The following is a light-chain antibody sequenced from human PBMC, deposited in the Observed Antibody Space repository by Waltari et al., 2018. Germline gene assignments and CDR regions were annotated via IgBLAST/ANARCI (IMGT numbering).Light chain of an antibody. Sequence: QSALTQPASVSGSPGQSITISCPGTSSYVGSYNLVPWYQPPPATAPKLMIYAVSTRPPGVSDRFSGSKSGNTASLTISGLQAEDEADYYCCSYAGSDTFVVLGGGTKLTVL. V-gene: IGLV2-23*02. CDR3: CSYAGSDTFVV. CDR1: SSYVGSYNL. J-gene: IGLJ2*01. CDR2: AVS.